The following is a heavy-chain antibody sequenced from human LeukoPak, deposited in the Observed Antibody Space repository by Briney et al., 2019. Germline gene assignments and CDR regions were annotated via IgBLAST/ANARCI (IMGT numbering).Heavy chain of an antibody. CDR1: GFTFSSYA. V-gene: IGHV3-23*01. CDR2: IGDST. D-gene: IGHD3-10*01. Sequence: GGSLRLSCAASGFTFSSYAMSWVRQAPGKGLEWVSVIGDSTFYEGSVKGRFTISRDSSKNTLYLQMNSLRAEDTALYYCAKDLWTYGSGSSVDYWGQGTLVTVSS. J-gene: IGHJ4*02. CDR3: AKDLWTYGSGSSVDY.